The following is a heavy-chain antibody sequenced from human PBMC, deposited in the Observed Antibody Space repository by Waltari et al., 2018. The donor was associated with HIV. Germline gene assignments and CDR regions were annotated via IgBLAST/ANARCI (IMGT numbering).Heavy chain of an antibody. CDR1: GFGFNTYA. D-gene: IGHD1-26*01. J-gene: IGHJ3*01. CDR2: TSYGGTHA. Sequence: QAQLVESGGGVAQTGQSLTVSCRVSGFGFNTYALHWVRQVRGKGLQCPAATSYGGTHAVDADGLSGRLTVSRDTAKQTMFQKIEFLREDDTGVYFCAREGRGGSLRGAFDVWG. V-gene: IGHV3-30*17. CDR3: AREGRGGSLRGAFDV.